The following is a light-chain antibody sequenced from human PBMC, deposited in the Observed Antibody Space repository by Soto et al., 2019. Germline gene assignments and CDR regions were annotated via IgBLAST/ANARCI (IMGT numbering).Light chain of an antibody. V-gene: IGKV3-20*01. CDR1: QSVSASH. J-gene: IGKJ1*01. Sequence: EIVLTQSPGTLSLSPGERATLSCRASQSVSASHLAWYQQKPGQAPRLLVYDSSNRATGIPDRFSGSGSETDFTLIISRLEPEDFAVYFCQQYDSSSWTFGQGTKVDIK. CDR2: DSS. CDR3: QQYDSSSWT.